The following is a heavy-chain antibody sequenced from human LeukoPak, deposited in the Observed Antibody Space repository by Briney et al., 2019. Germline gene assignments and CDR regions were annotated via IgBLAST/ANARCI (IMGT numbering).Heavy chain of an antibody. CDR3: ARGARDYSNRHASSYYYYYYMDV. D-gene: IGHD4-11*01. CDR1: GGSFSGYY. Sequence: SETLSLTCAVYGGSFSGYYWSWIRQPPGKGLEWIGEINHSGSTNYNPSLKSRVTISVDTSKNQFSLKLSSVTAADTAVYYCARGARDYSNRHASSYYYYYYMDVWGKGTTVTVSS. V-gene: IGHV4-34*01. J-gene: IGHJ6*03. CDR2: INHSGST.